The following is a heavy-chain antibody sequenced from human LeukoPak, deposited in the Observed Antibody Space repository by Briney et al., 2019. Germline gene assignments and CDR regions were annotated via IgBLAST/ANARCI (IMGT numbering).Heavy chain of an antibody. J-gene: IGHJ4*02. CDR3: ARGIGIAVAGGLFDY. CDR2: IYYIGST. V-gene: IGHV4-59*12. D-gene: IGHD6-19*01. CDR1: GGSISSYY. Sequence: SETLSLTCTVSGGSISSYYWSWIRQPPGKGLEWIGYIYYIGSTNYNPSLKRRVTMPVDTSKNQFSLKLSSVTAADTAVYYCARGIGIAVAGGLFDYWGQGTLVTVSS.